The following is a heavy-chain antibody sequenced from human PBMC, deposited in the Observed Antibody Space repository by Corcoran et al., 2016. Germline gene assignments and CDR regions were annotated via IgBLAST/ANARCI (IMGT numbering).Heavy chain of an antibody. D-gene: IGHD4-4*01. J-gene: IGHJ2*01. Sequence: QVQLVQSGAEVKKPGSSVKVSCKASGGTFSSYAISWVRQAPGQGLEWMGGIIPIFGTANYAQKFQGRVTITADKSTSTAYMELSSLRSEDTAVYYCARAALDGYSLPLTGYWYFDLWGRGTLVTVSS. V-gene: IGHV1-69*06. CDR3: ARAALDGYSLPLTGYWYFDL. CDR2: IIPIFGTA. CDR1: GGTFSSYA.